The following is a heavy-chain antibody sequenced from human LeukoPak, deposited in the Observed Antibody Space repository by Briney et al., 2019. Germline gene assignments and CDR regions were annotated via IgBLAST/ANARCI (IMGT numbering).Heavy chain of an antibody. CDR2: INHSGST. V-gene: IGHV4-34*01. D-gene: IGHD3-3*01. CDR1: GGSFSGYY. CDR3: ARGPYDFWSGYQSLYYFDY. J-gene: IGHJ4*02. Sequence: SETLSLTCAVYGGSFSGYYWSWIRQPPGKGLEWIGEINHSGSTYYNPSLKSRVTISVDRSKNQFSLKLSSVTAADTAVYYCARGPYDFWSGYQSLYYFDYWGQGTLVTVSS.